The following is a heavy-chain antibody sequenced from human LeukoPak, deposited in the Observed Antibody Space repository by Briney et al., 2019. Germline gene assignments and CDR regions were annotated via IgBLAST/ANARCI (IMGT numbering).Heavy chain of an antibody. CDR3: GRDNGDYVLDY. V-gene: IGHV1-2*02. CDR1: GYTFTDYY. D-gene: IGHD4-17*01. J-gene: IGHJ4*02. Sequence: GASVKVSCKASGYTFTDYYMHWVRQAPGQGLEWMGWINPNSGGTKYAQKFQGRVTMTRDTSISTAYMEVSRLRSEDTAVYCCGRDNGDYVLDYWGQGTLVTVSS. CDR2: INPNSGGT.